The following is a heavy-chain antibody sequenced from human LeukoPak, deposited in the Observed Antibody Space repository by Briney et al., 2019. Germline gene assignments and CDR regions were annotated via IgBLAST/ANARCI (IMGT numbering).Heavy chain of an antibody. J-gene: IGHJ4*02. CDR3: ARIYN. CDR1: GITVSNNY. CDR2: IYSGGST. Sequence: GGSLRLSCAAPGITVSNNYMSWVRQAPGKGLEWVSLIYSGGSTYYADSVRGRFTISRDSSKNTLYLQMNSLRVEDTAVYYCARIYNWGQGTLVTVSS. D-gene: IGHD4-11*01. V-gene: IGHV3-66*01.